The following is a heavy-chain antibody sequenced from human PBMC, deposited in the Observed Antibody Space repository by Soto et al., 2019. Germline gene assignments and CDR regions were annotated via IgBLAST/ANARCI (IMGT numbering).Heavy chain of an antibody. Sequence: GGSLRLSCAASGFTFSSYGMHWVRQAPGKGLEWVAVIWYDGSNKYYADSVKGRFTISRDNSKNTLYLQMNSLRAEDTAVYYRARGESGIANWGQGTLVTVSS. CDR3: ARGESGIAN. CDR1: GFTFSSYG. J-gene: IGHJ4*02. D-gene: IGHD1-20*01. V-gene: IGHV3-33*01. CDR2: IWYDGSNK.